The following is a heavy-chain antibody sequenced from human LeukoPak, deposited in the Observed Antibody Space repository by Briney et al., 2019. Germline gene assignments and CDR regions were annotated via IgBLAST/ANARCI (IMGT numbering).Heavy chain of an antibody. V-gene: IGHV3-66*01. CDR3: ARVMGFYDSSGYYPHTFSH. Sequence: GGSLRLSCAASGFTVSSNYMSWVRQAPGKGLEWVSVIYSGGSTYYADSVKGRFTISRDNSKNTLYLQMNSLRAEDTAVYYCARVMGFYDSSGYYPHTFSHWGQGTLVTVSS. D-gene: IGHD3-22*01. J-gene: IGHJ4*02. CDR1: GFTVSSNY. CDR2: IYSGGST.